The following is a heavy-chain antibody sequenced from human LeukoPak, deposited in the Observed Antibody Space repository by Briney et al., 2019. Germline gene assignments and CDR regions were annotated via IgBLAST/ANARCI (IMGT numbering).Heavy chain of an antibody. V-gene: IGHV4-61*02. CDR3: AGLELTRIAARPTFYYFDY. D-gene: IGHD6-6*01. J-gene: IGHJ4*02. CDR1: GGSISSGSYY. Sequence: SQTLSLTCTVSGGSISSGSYYWSWIRQPAGKGLEWIGRIYTSGSTNYNPSLKSRVTISVDTSKNQFPLKLSSVTAADTAVYYCAGLELTRIAARPTFYYFDYWGQGTLVTVSS. CDR2: IYTSGST.